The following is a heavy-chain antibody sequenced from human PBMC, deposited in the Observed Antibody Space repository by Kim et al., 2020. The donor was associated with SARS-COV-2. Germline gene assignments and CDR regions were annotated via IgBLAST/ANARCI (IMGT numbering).Heavy chain of an antibody. CDR1: GFAFSSYA. CDR3: AKCTRPGYDDSTTGIDY. V-gene: IGHV3-23*01. J-gene: IGHJ4*02. D-gene: IGHD4-17*01. CDR2: ISSGGIRT. Sequence: GGSLRLSCAASGFAFSSYAMSWVRQAPGKGLEWVSGISSGGIRTYYADSVKGRFTISRDNSKNTLYLQMNSLRAEDTALYYCAKCTRPGYDDSTTGIDYWGQGTLLTVSS.